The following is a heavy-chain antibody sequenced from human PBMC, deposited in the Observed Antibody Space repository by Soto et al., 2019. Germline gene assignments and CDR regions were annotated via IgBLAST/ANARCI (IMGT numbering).Heavy chain of an antibody. CDR3: ARDEYADYIFTD. Sequence: GGSLRLSCAGSGFTFSTTTLHWVRQAPGKGLEYVSAVSPDGVNTYYANSVKGRFTISRDNSKNTLYLQMGSLRTEDMGVYYCARDEYADYIFTDWGRGTLVTVSS. CDR2: VSPDGVNT. D-gene: IGHD4-17*01. J-gene: IGHJ4*01. V-gene: IGHV3-64*01. CDR1: GFTFSTTT.